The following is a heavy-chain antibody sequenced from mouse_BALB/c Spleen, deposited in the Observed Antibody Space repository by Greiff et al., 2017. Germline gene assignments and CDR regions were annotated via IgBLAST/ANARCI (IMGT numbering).Heavy chain of an antibody. CDR3: TRAGTGPYYYAMDY. CDR2: ISSGGSYT. D-gene: IGHD3-3*01. V-gene: IGHV5-6-4*01. J-gene: IGHJ4*01. CDR1: GFTFSSYT. Sequence: EVQRVESGGGLVQPGGSLKLSCAASGFTFSSYTMSWVRQTPEKRLEWVATISSGGSYTYYPDSVKGRFTISRDNAKNTLYLQMSSLKSEDTAMYYCTRAGTGPYYYAMDYWGQGTSVTVSS.